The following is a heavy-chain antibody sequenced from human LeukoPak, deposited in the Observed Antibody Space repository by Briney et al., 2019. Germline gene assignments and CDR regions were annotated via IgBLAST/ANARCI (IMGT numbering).Heavy chain of an antibody. CDR3: ARHYIQPPHYFDY. D-gene: IGHD2-2*01. Sequence: SETLSLTCTVSGGSISSYYSSWIRQPPGKGLEWIGFIYYTGSTHYNPSLKSRVTVSVDTSKNQFSLKLSAVTAADTAVYYCARHYIQPPHYFDYWGQGTLVTVSS. V-gene: IGHV4-59*08. CDR2: IYYTGST. CDR1: GGSISSYY. J-gene: IGHJ4*02.